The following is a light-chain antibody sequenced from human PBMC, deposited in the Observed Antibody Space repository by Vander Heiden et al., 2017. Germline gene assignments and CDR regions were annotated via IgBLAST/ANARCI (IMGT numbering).Light chain of an antibody. Sequence: EIVMTHSPTTLSVSPGERATLSCRASQSVSSNLAWYQQKPRQAPRLLIYGASTRAKGSNGLSSGSGGGTEVNLTIISRQLEDLEVYYCQQDNTGHPMFTFGQGTKVEIK. CDR1: QSVSSN. CDR3: QQDNTGHPMFT. CDR2: GAS. V-gene: IGKV3-15*01. J-gene: IGKJ2*01.